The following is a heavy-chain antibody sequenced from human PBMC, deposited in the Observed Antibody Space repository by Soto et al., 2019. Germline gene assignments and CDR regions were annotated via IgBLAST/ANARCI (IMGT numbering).Heavy chain of an antibody. J-gene: IGHJ4*02. CDR2: ISYDGSNK. CDR3: ANSLYCSGGSCYDY. CDR1: GFTFSSYA. D-gene: IGHD2-15*01. Sequence: QPGGSLRLSCAASGFTFSSYAMHWVRQAPGKGLEWVAVISYDGSNKYYADSVKGRFTISRDNSKNTLYLQMNSLRAEDTAVYYCANSLYCSGGSCYDYWGQGTLVTVSS. V-gene: IGHV3-30-3*01.